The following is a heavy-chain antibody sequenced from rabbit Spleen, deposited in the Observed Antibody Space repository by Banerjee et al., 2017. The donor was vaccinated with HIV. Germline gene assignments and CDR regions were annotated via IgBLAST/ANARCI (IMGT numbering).Heavy chain of an antibody. V-gene: IGHV1S45*01. Sequence: QEQLVESGGGLVQPGGSLTLSCKASGFSFSDRDVMCWVRQAPGKGLEWIACINAATGKPVYATWAKGRFTISRTSSTTVTLRMTSLTAADTATYFCARDTSSSFSSYGMDLWGQGTLVTVS. D-gene: IGHD1-1*01. CDR2: INAATGKP. CDR3: ARDTSSSFSSYGMDL. CDR1: GFSFSDRDV. J-gene: IGHJ6*01.